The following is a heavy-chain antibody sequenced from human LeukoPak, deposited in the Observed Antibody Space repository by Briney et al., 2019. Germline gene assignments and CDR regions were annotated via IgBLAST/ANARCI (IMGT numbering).Heavy chain of an antibody. D-gene: IGHD3-10*01. CDR2: INPNSGGT. CDR3: ARATALLGPWFGELLRGHYYYYMDV. J-gene: IGHJ6*03. V-gene: IGHV1-2*02. Sequence: GASVKVSCKASGYTFTGYYMHWVRQAPGQGLEWMGWINPNSGGTNYAQKFQGRVTITRDTSISTAYMELSRLRSDDTAVYYCARATALLGPWFGELLRGHYYYYMDVWGKGTTVTISS. CDR1: GYTFTGYY.